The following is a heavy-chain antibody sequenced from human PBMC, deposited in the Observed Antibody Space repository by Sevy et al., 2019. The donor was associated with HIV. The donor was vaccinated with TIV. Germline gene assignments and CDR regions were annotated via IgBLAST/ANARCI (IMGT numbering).Heavy chain of an antibody. CDR3: TTDIVVVVAATGDAFDI. V-gene: IGHV3-15*01. D-gene: IGHD2-15*01. CDR2: IKSKTDGGTT. J-gene: IGHJ3*02. CDR1: GFTFSNAW. Sequence: GGSLRLSCAASGFTFSNAWMSWVRQAPGKGLEWVGRIKSKTDGGTTDYAAPVKGRFTISRDDSKNTLYLQMNSLKTEDTAVYCCTTDIVVVVAATGDAFDIWGQGTMVTVSS.